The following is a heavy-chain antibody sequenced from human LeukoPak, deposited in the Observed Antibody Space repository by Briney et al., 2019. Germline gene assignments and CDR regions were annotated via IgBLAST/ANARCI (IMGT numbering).Heavy chain of an antibody. CDR1: GFTFNYW. D-gene: IGHD3-3*01. J-gene: IGHJ4*02. V-gene: IGHV3-7*01. CDR3: ARVGVYTIFGVVIDYFDY. Sequence: TGGSLRLSCAASGFTFNYWMTWVRQAPGRGLEWVANIKHDGAEIYYVDSVKGRFTVSRDNAKNSLYLQMNSLRAEDAAVYYCARVGVYTIFGVVIDYFDYWGQGTLVTVSS. CDR2: IKHDGAEI.